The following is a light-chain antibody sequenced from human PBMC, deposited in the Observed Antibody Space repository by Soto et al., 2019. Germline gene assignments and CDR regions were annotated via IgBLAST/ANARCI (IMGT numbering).Light chain of an antibody. J-gene: IGKJ1*01. CDR3: QQSHNTPWT. CDR1: QTISNH. V-gene: IGKV1-39*01. CDR2: AAS. Sequence: DIQMTQSPSSLSASVGDRVTITCRASQTISNHLNWYQQRQGTAPKVLVYAASTLQSGVPSRFSGSGSGTDFTLTISSLQPDDFATYYCQQSHNTPWTFGQGT.